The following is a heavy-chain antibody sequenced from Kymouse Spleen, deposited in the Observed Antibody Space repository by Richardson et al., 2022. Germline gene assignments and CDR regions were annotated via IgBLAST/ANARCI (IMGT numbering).Heavy chain of an antibody. V-gene: IGHV4-34*01. CDR1: GGSFSGYY. Sequence: QVQLQQWGAGLLKPSETLSLTCAVYGGSFSGYYWSWIRQPPGKGLEWIGEINHSGSTNYNPSLKSRVTISVDTSKNQFSLKLSSVTAADTAVYYCARGADIVLMVYAIPFDYWGQGTLVTVSS. D-gene: IGHD2-8*01. CDR3: ARGADIVLMVYAIPFDY. CDR2: INHSGST. J-gene: IGHJ4*02.